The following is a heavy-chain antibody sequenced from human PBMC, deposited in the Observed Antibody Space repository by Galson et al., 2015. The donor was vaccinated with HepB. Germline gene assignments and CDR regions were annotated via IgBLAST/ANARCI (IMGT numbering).Heavy chain of an antibody. V-gene: IGHV3-23*01. D-gene: IGHD3-22*01. Sequence: SLRLSCAASGFTFSSYAMSWVRQAPGKGLEWVSAISSSGSSTYYADSVKGRFTISRDNSKNTLYLQMNSLRAEDTAVYYCAKDSYYYDSSGYYYYYYMDVWGKGTTVTVSS. CDR2: ISSSGSST. CDR1: GFTFSSYA. CDR3: AKDSYYYDSSGYYYYYYMDV. J-gene: IGHJ6*03.